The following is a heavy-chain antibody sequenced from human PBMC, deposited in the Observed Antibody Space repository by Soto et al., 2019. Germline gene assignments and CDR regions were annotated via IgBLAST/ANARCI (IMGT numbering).Heavy chain of an antibody. CDR3: ARESLSSSSSRFAFDI. V-gene: IGHV4-34*01. J-gene: IGHJ3*02. Sequence: QVQLQQWGAGLLKPSETLSLTCAVYGGSFSGYYWSWIRQPPGKGLEWIGEINHSGSTNYNPSLKSRVTISVDTSKNQFSLKLSSVTAADTAVYYCARESLSSSSSRFAFDIWGQGTMVTVSS. CDR1: GGSFSGYY. D-gene: IGHD6-13*01. CDR2: INHSGST.